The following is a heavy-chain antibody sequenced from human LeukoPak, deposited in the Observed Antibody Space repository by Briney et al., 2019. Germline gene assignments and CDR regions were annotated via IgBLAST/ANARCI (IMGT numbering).Heavy chain of an antibody. Sequence: GGSLRLSCAASGFAFSSYAMSWVRQAPGEGLEWVSTIGGSGGNTFYADSVKGRFTISRDSSKHTLYLQMNSLRAEDTAVYYCAKGSISGIVGDYFDYWGQGTLVTVSS. D-gene: IGHD1-26*01. CDR1: GFAFSSYA. J-gene: IGHJ4*02. CDR2: IGGSGGNT. V-gene: IGHV3-23*01. CDR3: AKGSISGIVGDYFDY.